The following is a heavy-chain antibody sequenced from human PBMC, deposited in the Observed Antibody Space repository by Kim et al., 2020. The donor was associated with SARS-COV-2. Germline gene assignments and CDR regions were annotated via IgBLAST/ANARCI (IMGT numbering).Heavy chain of an antibody. CDR2: ISAYNGNT. V-gene: IGHV1-18*01. J-gene: IGHJ4*02. Sequence: ASVKVSCKASGYTFTSYGISWVRQAPGQGLEWMGWISAYNGNTNYAQKLQGRVTMTTDTSTSTAYMELRSLRSDDTAVYYCARAERRITIFGGVTAFDYGGQGTLVTVSS. CDR1: GYTFTSYG. D-gene: IGHD3-3*01. CDR3: ARAERRITIFGGVTAFDY.